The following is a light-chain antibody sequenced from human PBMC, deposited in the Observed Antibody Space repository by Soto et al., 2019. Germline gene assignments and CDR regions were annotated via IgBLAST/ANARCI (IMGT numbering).Light chain of an antibody. CDR3: MQFAHFPRT. CDR2: QIS. Sequence: DVVLTQTPLSSPVTLGQPASISCRSSQSLVYSDGNTYLSWLQQRPGQPPRLLIYQISNRFSGVADRFSGSGAGTDFTLKISRVEAEDVGVYYCMQFAHFPRTFGQGTKVYI. V-gene: IGKV2-24*01. J-gene: IGKJ1*01. CDR1: QSLVYSDGNTY.